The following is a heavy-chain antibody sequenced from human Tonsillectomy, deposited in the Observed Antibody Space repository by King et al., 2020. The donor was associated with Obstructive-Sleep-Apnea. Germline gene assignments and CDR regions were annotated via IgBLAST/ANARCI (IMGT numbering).Heavy chain of an antibody. CDR2: INHSGST. V-gene: IGHV4-34*01. CDR3: ARAPLRGSWYGGYFQH. CDR1: GGSFSGYY. D-gene: IGHD6-13*01. Sequence: VQLQQWGARLLKPSETLSLTCAVYGGSFSGYYWSWIRQPPGKGLEWIGEINHSGSTNYNPSLKSRVTISVDTSKNQFSLKLSSVTAADTAVYYCARAPLRGSWYGGYFQHWGQGTLVTVSS. J-gene: IGHJ1*01.